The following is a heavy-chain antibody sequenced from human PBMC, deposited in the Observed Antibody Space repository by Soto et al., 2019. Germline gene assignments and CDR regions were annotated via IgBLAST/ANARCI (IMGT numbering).Heavy chain of an antibody. D-gene: IGHD6-13*01. CDR3: ARYEGSAAAGNYYYGMDA. V-gene: IGHV4-61*01. CDR1: GGSVSSGSYY. CDR2: IYYSGST. J-gene: IGHJ6*02. Sequence: SETLSLTCTVSGGSVSSGSYYWSWIRQPPGKGLEWIGYIYYSGSTNYNPSLKSRVTISVDTSKNQFSLKLSSVTAADTAVYYCARYEGSAAAGNYYYGMDAWGQGTTVTVSS.